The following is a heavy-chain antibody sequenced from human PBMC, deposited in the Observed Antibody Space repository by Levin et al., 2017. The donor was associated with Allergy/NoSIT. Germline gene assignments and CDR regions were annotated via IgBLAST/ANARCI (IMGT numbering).Heavy chain of an antibody. CDR2: ISTSATYI. Sequence: GGSLRLSCAAPGFSFSSHNMNWVRQAPEKGLEWVSSISTSATYIDYADSVRGRFTISRDDAKNSLYLQMNSLRVEDTAVYYCARGPCSGGVCNMGDWFDPWGQGTLVTVSS. CDR1: GFSFSSHN. J-gene: IGHJ5*02. D-gene: IGHD2-8*02. V-gene: IGHV3-21*01. CDR3: ARGPCSGGVCNMGDWFDP.